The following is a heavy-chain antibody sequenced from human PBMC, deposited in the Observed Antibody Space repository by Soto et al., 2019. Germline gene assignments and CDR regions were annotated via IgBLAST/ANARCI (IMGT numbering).Heavy chain of an antibody. Sequence: PGGSLRLSCAASGVTFSSYAMGWVLKAQGKGLEWVSAISGSGGSTYYAESVQGRFTISRDNSKNTLYLQMNSLRAEDTALYYCEKACGVDCYYDYLGQGTLVTGSS. CDR1: GVTFSSYA. CDR2: ISGSGGST. J-gene: IGHJ4*02. V-gene: IGHV3-23*01. D-gene: IGHD2-21*02. CDR3: EKACGVDCYYDY.